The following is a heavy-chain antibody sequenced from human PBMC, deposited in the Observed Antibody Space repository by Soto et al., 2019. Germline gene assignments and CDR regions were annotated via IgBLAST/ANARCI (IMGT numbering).Heavy chain of an antibody. D-gene: IGHD6-13*01. J-gene: IGHJ4*02. CDR3: AKEGLWGSSSWYF. CDR2: ISYDGSNK. CDR1: GFTFSSYA. Sequence: GGSLRLSCAASGFTFSSYAMHWVRQAPGKGLEWVAVISYDGSNKYYADSVKGRFTISRDNSKNTLYLQMNSLRAEDTAVYYCAKEGLWGSSSWYFGGQGTLVTVSS. V-gene: IGHV3-30*04.